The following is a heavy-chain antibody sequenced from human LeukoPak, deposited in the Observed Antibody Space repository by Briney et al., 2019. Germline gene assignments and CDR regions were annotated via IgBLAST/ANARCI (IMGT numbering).Heavy chain of an antibody. D-gene: IGHD5-18*01. CDR2: ISSNGGST. J-gene: IGHJ4*02. CDR1: GFTFSSYA. CDR3: VRQGDTAMGGGFDY. V-gene: IGHV3-64D*06. Sequence: GGFLRLSCSASGFTFSSYAMHWVRQAPGKGLEYVSAISSNGGSTYYADSVKGRFTISRDNSKNTLYLQMSSLRAEDTAVYYCVRQGDTAMGGGFDYWGQGTLVTVSS.